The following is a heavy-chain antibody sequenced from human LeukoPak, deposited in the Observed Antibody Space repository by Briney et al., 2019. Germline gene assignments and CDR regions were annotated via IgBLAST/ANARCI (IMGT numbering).Heavy chain of an antibody. CDR1: GFTFSSYA. J-gene: IGHJ4*02. V-gene: IGHV3-23*01. D-gene: IGHD1-14*01. Sequence: GGSLRLSCAASGFTFSSYAMNWVRQAPGKGLEWVSVISGSGDSTYYADSVKGRFTISRDDSKNTLYLQMNSLRAEDTAVYYCAKDGTVEPDYWGQGTLVTVSS. CDR2: ISGSGDST. CDR3: AKDGTVEPDY.